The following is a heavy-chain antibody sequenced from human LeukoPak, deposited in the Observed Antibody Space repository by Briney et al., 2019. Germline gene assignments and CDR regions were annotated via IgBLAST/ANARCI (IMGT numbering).Heavy chain of an antibody. Sequence: ASVKVSCKASGYTFTSYYMHWVRQAPGQGLEWMGWINPNSGGTNYAQKFQGWVTMTRDTSISTAYMELSRLRSDDTAVYYCARGYSSSWYDPPGAFDIWGQGTMVTVSS. CDR1: GYTFTSYY. D-gene: IGHD6-13*01. CDR2: INPNSGGT. J-gene: IGHJ3*02. CDR3: ARGYSSSWYDPPGAFDI. V-gene: IGHV1-2*04.